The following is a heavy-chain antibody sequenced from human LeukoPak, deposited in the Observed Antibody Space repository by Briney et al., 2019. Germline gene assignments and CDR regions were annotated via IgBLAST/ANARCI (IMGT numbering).Heavy chain of an antibody. Sequence: SETLSLTCTVSGGSINSYYWSWIRQPPWKGLEWIAYILYSVSLNYNPSLKSRVSISVDTSKTQFSLRLSSVTADDTAVYYCGRHRDCGTGWYGFDYWGQGSLVTVSS. CDR3: GRHRDCGTGWYGFDY. D-gene: IGHD6-19*01. CDR1: GGSINSYY. J-gene: IGHJ4*02. CDR2: ILYSVSL. V-gene: IGHV4-59*08.